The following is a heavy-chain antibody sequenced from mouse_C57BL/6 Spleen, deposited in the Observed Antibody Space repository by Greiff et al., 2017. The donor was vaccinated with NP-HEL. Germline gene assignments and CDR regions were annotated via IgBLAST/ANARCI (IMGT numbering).Heavy chain of an antibody. Sequence: QVQLQQPGAELVRPGTSVKLSCKASGYTFTSYWMPWVKQRPGQGLEWIGVIDPSDSYTNYNQKFKGKATLTVDPSSSTAYMQLSSLTSEDSAVYYCARSGNDYDWFAYWGQGTLVTVSA. J-gene: IGHJ3*01. CDR2: IDPSDSYT. V-gene: IGHV1-59*01. CDR3: ARSGNDYDWFAY. D-gene: IGHD2-4*01. CDR1: GYTFTSYW.